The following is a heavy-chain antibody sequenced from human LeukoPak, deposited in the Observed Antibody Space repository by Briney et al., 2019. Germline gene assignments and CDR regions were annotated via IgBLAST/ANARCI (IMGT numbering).Heavy chain of an antibody. D-gene: IGHD6-13*01. CDR2: INSDGSSP. V-gene: IGHV3-74*01. CDR3: ARSYSSSSSRFDP. Sequence: GGSLRLSCAASGFTFSSYWMHWVRQAPGKGLVWVSRINSDGSSPSYADSVKGRFTISRDNAKNTLYLQMNSLRAEDTAVYYCARSYSSSSSRFDPWGQGTLVTVSS. J-gene: IGHJ5*02. CDR1: GFTFSSYW.